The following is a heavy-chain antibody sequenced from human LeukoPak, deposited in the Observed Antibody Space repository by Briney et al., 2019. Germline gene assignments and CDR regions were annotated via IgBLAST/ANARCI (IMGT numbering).Heavy chain of an antibody. J-gene: IGHJ6*04. D-gene: IGHD3-10*01. CDR2: IRSKAYGGTT. CDR3: TFAYGSGSRRHHYYYYYGMDV. V-gene: IGHV3-49*04. CDR1: GFTFGDYA. Sequence: GGSLRLSCTASGFTFGDYAMSWVRQAPGKGLEWVGFIRSKAYGGTTEYAASVKGRFTTSRDDSKSIAYLQMNSLKTEDTAVYYCTFAYGSGSRRHHYYYYYGMDVWGKGTTVTVSS.